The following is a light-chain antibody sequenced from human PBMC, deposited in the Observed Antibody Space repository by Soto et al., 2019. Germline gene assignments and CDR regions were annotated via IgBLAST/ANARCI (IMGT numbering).Light chain of an antibody. Sequence: EIVLTQSPGTLSLSPGERATLSCRAGQSVGSAYVGWYQQKPGQAPRLLIFGASRGATGIPDRFSGSGSGTNLTLTINKVEPEDSAVYYCQHYGRSPSFGRGTKVDIK. J-gene: IGKJ1*01. V-gene: IGKV3-20*01. CDR1: QSVGSAY. CDR2: GAS. CDR3: QHYGRSPS.